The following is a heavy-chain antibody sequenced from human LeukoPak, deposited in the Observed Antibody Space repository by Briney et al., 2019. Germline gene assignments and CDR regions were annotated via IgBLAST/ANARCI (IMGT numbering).Heavy chain of an antibody. Sequence: ASVKVSCKASGYTFTSYDINWVRQATGQGLEWMGWMNPNSGNTGYAQKFQGRVTMTRNTSISTAYMELSSLRSEDTAVYYCARAGRRGTGRRYYYYGMDVWGQGTTVTVSS. CDR1: GYTFTSYD. CDR2: MNPNSGNT. D-gene: IGHD3/OR15-3a*01. CDR3: ARAGRRGTGRRYYYYGMDV. V-gene: IGHV1-8*01. J-gene: IGHJ6*02.